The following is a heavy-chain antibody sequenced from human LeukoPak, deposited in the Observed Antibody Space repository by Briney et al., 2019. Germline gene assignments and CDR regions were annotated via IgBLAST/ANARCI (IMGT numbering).Heavy chain of an antibody. J-gene: IGHJ3*02. CDR2: IYHSGST. CDR1: GGSISSGGYY. Sequence: PSGTLSLTCTVSGGSISSGGYYWSWIRQPPGKGLEWIGYIYHSGSTYYNPSLKSRVTISVDRSKNQFSLKLSSVTAADTAVYYCARDTAWVYSNYTADAFDIWGQGTMITVSS. CDR3: ARDTAWVYSNYTADAFDI. V-gene: IGHV4-30-2*01. D-gene: IGHD4-11*01.